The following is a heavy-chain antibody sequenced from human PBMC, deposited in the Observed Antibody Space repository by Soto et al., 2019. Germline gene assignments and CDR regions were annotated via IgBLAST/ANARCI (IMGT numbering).Heavy chain of an antibody. CDR3: AKDRVPGAYGHYYGMDV. Sequence: QVQLVESGGGVVQPGRSLRLSCAVSGFTFNNSGMHWIRQAPGKGLEWVSVISFDGSETYYADPMKGRFTISRDNSKNMLQLQMNSLRAEYTAIYYCAKDRVPGAYGHYYGMDVWGQGTTVTVSS. J-gene: IGHJ6*02. CDR1: GFTFNNSG. V-gene: IGHV3-30*18. CDR2: ISFDGSET. D-gene: IGHD6-19*01.